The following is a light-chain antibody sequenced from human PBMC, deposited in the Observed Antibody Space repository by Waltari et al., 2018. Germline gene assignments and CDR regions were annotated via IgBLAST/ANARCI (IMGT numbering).Light chain of an antibody. Sequence: QSALTQPPSVSGSPGQSVTISCTGTSSDVGTYNRVSWYHQSPGTAPKLIIYEVTNRPSGVPGRFSGSKSGNTASLTISGLQAGDEADYYCCSFTTNTTYLFGTGTRVTVL. J-gene: IGLJ1*01. CDR3: CSFTTNTTYL. V-gene: IGLV2-18*02. CDR1: SSDVGTYNR. CDR2: EVT.